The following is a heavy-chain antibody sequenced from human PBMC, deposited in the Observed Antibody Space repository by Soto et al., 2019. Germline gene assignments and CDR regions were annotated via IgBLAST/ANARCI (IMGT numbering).Heavy chain of an antibody. V-gene: IGHV1-24*01. CDR1: GYTLTELS. J-gene: IGHJ3*02. CDR3: ATESPLLRSRAFDI. CDR2: FDPEDGET. Sequence: ASVKVSCKVSGYTLTELSMHWVRQAPGKGLEWMGGFDPEDGETIYAQKFQGRVTMTEDTSTDTAYMELSSLRSEDTAVYYCATESPLLRSRAFDIWGQGTMVTVSS.